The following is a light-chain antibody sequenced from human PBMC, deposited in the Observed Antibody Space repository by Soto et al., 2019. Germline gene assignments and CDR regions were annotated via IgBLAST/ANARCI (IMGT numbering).Light chain of an antibody. CDR3: QQRSNWPLT. Sequence: EIVLTQSPATLSLSPGERATLSCRASQSVSSYFAWYQQKPGQAPRLLIYDASNRATGIPARFSGSGSGTDFTLTISSLEPEDFAVYYCQQRSNWPLTFGLGTKVDIK. CDR1: QSVSSY. J-gene: IGKJ1*01. CDR2: DAS. V-gene: IGKV3-11*01.